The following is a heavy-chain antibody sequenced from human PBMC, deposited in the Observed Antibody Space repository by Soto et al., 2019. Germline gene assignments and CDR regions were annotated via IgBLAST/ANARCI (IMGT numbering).Heavy chain of an antibody. Sequence: ASVKVSCKASGYSFTTYGIRWVRQAPGQGLEWMGWISGYNGDTNNAQKFQDRVTMTIDRSTTTAYLELRSLTSDDTAVYYCAKNGHPPYYYYGMDVWGQGTTVTVS. J-gene: IGHJ6*02. D-gene: IGHD2-8*01. CDR2: ISGYNGDT. V-gene: IGHV1-18*01. CDR1: GYSFTTYG. CDR3: AKNGHPPYYYYGMDV.